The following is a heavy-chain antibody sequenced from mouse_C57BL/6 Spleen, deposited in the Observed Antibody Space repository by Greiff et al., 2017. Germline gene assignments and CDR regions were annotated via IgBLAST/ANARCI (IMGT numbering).Heavy chain of an antibody. V-gene: IGHV1-81*01. CDR1: GYTFTSYG. Sequence: VKLQESGAELARPGASVKLSCKASGYTFTSYGISWVKQRTGQGLEWIGEIYPRSGNTYYNEKFKGKATLTADKSSSTAYMELRSLTSEDSAVYFCARWEDGYYSDYWGQGTTLTVSS. CDR2: IYPRSGNT. CDR3: ARWEDGYYSDY. J-gene: IGHJ2*01. D-gene: IGHD2-3*01.